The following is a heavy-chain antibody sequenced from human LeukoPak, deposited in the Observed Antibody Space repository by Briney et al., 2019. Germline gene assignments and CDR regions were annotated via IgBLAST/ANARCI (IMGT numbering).Heavy chain of an antibody. CDR1: GFTFNKYA. D-gene: IGHD2-15*01. V-gene: IGHV3-66*01. CDR2: IYSGGST. CDR3: ARRYPAPTS. Sequence: PGGSLRLSCAASGFTFNKYAMSWVRQAPGKGLEWVSVIYSGGSTYYADSVKGRFTISRDNSKNTLYLQMNSLRAEDTAVYYCARRYPAPTSWGQGTLVTVSS. J-gene: IGHJ4*02.